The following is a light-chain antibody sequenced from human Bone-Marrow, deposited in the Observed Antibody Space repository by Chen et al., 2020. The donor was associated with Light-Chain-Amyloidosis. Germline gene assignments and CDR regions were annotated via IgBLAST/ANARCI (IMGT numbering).Light chain of an antibody. Sequence: EIVLTPSPGTLSLSPGKGANLSCRASQTISSNYLTWYQQKFGQAPRLLIYGSSSRATGIPDRFTGSGSGTDFTLTINRLEPEDFAMYYCQQYGTSPLTFGGGTKVEIK. CDR3: QQYGTSPLT. J-gene: IGKJ4*01. CDR2: GSS. CDR1: QTISSNY. V-gene: IGKV3-20*01.